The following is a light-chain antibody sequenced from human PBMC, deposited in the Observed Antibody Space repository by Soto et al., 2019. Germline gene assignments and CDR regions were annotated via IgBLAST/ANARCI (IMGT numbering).Light chain of an antibody. CDR2: AAS. CDR3: QQLNSYP. J-gene: IGKJ5*01. V-gene: IGKV1-8*01. Sequence: AIRMTQSPSSLSASTGDRVTISCRASQGISSYLAWYQQKPGKAPKLLIYAASSLQSGVPSRFSGSGSGTDFTLTISSLQPEDFATYYCQQLNSYPFGQGTRLEIK. CDR1: QGISSY.